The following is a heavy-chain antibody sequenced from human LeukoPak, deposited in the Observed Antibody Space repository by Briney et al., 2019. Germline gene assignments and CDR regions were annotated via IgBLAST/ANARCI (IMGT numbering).Heavy chain of an antibody. J-gene: IGHJ5*02. CDR2: IYYSGST. V-gene: IGHV4-59*01. D-gene: IGHD2-2*01. CDR3: ARLTVPLRFDP. CDR1: GGSISSCY. Sequence: SETLSLTCTVSGGSISSCYWSWIRQPPGKGLEWIGYIYYSGSTNYNPSLKSRVTISVDTSKNQFSLKLNSVSAADTAVYYCARLTVPLRFDPWGQGTLVTVSS.